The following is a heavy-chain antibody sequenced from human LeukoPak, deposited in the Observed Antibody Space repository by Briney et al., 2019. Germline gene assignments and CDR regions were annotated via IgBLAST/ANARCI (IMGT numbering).Heavy chain of an antibody. V-gene: IGHV3-48*01. D-gene: IGHD6-6*01. CDR3: ARDMTSSSSGYFDY. Sequence: QPGGSLRLSCAASGFTFSSYSMNWVRQAPGKGLEWVSYISSSSTIYYADSVKGRFTISRDNAKNSLYLQMNSLRAEDTAVYYCARDMTSSSSGYFDYWGQGTLVTVSS. CDR1: GFTFSSYS. CDR2: ISSSSTI. J-gene: IGHJ4*02.